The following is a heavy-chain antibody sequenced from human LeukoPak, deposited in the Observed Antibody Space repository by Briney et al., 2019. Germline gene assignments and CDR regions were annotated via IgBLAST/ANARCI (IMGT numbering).Heavy chain of an antibody. CDR2: ISGSGGST. D-gene: IGHD3-10*01. CDR3: AKDFKRLLWFGEPPR. CDR1: GFTFSSYA. V-gene: IGHV3-23*01. J-gene: IGHJ4*02. Sequence: PGGSLRLSCAASGFTFSSYAMSWVRQAPGKGLEGVSAISGSGGSTYYADSVKGRFTISRDNSKNTLYLQMNSLRAEDTAVYYCAKDFKRLLWFGEPPRWGQGTLVTVSS.